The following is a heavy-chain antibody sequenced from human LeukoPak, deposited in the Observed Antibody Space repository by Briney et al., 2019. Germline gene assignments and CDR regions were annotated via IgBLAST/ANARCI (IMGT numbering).Heavy chain of an antibody. Sequence: SETLSLTCTVSGGSISSSSYYWGWIRQPPGKGLEWIGEINHSGSTNYNPSLKSRVTISVDTSKNQFSLKLSSVTAADTAVYYCARGLTRPNYWGQGTLVTVSS. J-gene: IGHJ4*02. V-gene: IGHV4-39*07. CDR3: ARGLTRPNY. CDR2: INHSGST. D-gene: IGHD4-11*01. CDR1: GGSISSSSYY.